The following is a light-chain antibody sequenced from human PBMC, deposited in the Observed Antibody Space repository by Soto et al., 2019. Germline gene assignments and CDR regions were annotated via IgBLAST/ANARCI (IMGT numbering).Light chain of an antibody. Sequence: EIALTPSPGTLSLSPGERATLSCRASQSVSSSHLAWYQQKPGQAPRLLIYGASNRATGIPARFSGSGSGTDFTLTISDVQPEDFAVYYCHQRQSWPRTFGQGTKV. CDR2: GAS. CDR1: QSVSSSH. J-gene: IGKJ1*01. CDR3: HQRQSWPRT. V-gene: IGKV3-20*01.